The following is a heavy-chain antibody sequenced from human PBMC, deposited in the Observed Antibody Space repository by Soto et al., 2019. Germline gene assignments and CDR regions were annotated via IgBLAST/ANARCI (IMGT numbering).Heavy chain of an antibody. Sequence: GGSLRLSCAASGFTFSSYWMSSVRQAPGKGLEWVANIKQDGSEKYYVDSVKGRFTISRDNAKNSLYLQMNSLRAEDTAVYYCASAYYDFWSGYYYYYYGMDVWGQGTTVTVSS. CDR3: ASAYYDFWSGYYYYYYGMDV. J-gene: IGHJ6*02. CDR2: IKQDGSEK. V-gene: IGHV3-7*01. D-gene: IGHD3-3*01. CDR1: GFTFSSYW.